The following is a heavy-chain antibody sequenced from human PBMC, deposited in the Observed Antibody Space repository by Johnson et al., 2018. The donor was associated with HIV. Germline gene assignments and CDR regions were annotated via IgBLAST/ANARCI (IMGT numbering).Heavy chain of an antibody. V-gene: IGHV3-20*04. D-gene: IGHD6-6*01. CDR2: INWSGGST. CDR1: GFTFDDYG. J-gene: IGHJ3*02. CDR3: AKGPNGQLDDAFHI. Sequence: VQLVESGGGVVRPGVSLRLSCAASGFTFDDYGMSWVRQAPGKGLEWVSGINWSGGSTAYADSMKGRFTISRDNSKNTLYLQMNSLRAEDTAVYYCAKGPNGQLDDAFHIWGQGTMVTVSS.